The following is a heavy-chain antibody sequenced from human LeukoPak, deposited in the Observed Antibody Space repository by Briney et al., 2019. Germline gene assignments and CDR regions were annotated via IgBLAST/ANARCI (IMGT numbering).Heavy chain of an antibody. D-gene: IGHD1-26*01. CDR1: GYSFTSYW. Sequence: GESLKISCKGSGYSFTSYWIGWVRQMPGKGLEWMGIIYPGDSDTRYSPSFQGQVTISADKSISTAYLQWSSLKASDTAMYYCARHRPIGGSYEVGFDYWGQGTLVTVSS. J-gene: IGHJ4*02. CDR3: ARHRPIGGSYEVGFDY. CDR2: IYPGDSDT. V-gene: IGHV5-51*01.